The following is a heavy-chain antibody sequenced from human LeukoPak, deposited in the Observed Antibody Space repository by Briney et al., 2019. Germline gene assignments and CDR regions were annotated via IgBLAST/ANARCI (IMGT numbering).Heavy chain of an antibody. CDR1: GGSISSYY. CDR2: IYTSGST. Sequence: PSETLSLTCTVSGGSISSYYWSWIRQPAGKGLEWIGRIYTSGSTNYNPSLKSRVTMSVDTSKNQFSLKLSSVTAADTAVYYCAIAPIWADSSGYYYNDAFDIWGQGTMVTVSS. V-gene: IGHV4-4*07. D-gene: IGHD3-22*01. J-gene: IGHJ3*02. CDR3: AIAPIWADSSGYYYNDAFDI.